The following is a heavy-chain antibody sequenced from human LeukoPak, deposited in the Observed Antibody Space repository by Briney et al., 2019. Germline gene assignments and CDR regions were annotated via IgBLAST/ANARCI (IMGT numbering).Heavy chain of an antibody. Sequence: PGGSLRLSCAASGFTFITYGMHWVRQAPGKGLEWVAVISYDGSNKYYADSVKGRFTISRDNSKNTLYLQMNSLRAEDTAVYYCAKVVRGAPNWFDPWGQGTLVTVSS. V-gene: IGHV3-30*18. CDR3: AKVVRGAPNWFDP. CDR1: GFTFITYG. CDR2: ISYDGSNK. J-gene: IGHJ5*02. D-gene: IGHD3-10*01.